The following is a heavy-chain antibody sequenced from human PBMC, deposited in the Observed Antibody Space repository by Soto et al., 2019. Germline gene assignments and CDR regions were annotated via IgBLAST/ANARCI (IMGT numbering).Heavy chain of an antibody. D-gene: IGHD1-1*01. V-gene: IGHV3-30*18. Sequence: ESGGGVVQPGTSLRLSCAASGFSFSNYGMHWVRQAPGKGLEWVAEISFDGSNKFYADSVKGRFTISRDNSKNTVSLQMNSLRSEDTAVYYCAKDRSELEFDYWGQGTLVTVSS. CDR1: GFSFSNYG. CDR3: AKDRSELEFDY. CDR2: ISFDGSNK. J-gene: IGHJ4*02.